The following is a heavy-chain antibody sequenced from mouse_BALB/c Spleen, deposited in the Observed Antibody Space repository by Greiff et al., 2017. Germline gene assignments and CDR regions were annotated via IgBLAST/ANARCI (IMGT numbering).Heavy chain of an antibody. J-gene: IGHJ1*01. CDR2: INSNGGST. D-gene: IGHD1-1*01. CDR1: GFTFSSYG. Sequence: EVQLVESGGGLVQPGGSLKLSCAASGFTFSSYGMSWVRQTPDKRLELVATINSNGGSTYYPDSVKGRFTISRDNAKNTLYLQMSSLKSEDTAMYYCARDNYYGSSYVYWYFDVWGAGTTVTVSS. CDR3: ARDNYYGSSYVYWYFDV. V-gene: IGHV5-6-3*01.